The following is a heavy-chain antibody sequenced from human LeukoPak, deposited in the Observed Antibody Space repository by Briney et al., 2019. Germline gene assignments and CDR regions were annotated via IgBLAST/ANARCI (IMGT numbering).Heavy chain of an antibody. Sequence: GGSLRLSCAASGFTFSSYGMHWVRQAPGKGLEWVAFIRYDGSNKYYADSVKGRFTISRDNSKNTLYLQMNSLRAEDTAVYYCRYYDSSGYYYGYAFDIWGQGTMVTVSP. J-gene: IGHJ3*02. CDR1: GFTFSSYG. V-gene: IGHV3-30*02. D-gene: IGHD3-22*01. CDR2: IRYDGSNK. CDR3: RYYDSSGYYYGYAFDI.